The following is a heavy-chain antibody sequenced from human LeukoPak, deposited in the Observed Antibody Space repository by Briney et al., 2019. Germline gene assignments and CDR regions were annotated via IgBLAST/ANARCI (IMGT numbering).Heavy chain of an antibody. CDR2: ISTDGSVT. CDR3: ARIGGSGSYSGHYFDH. CDR1: GFTFSTYW. J-gene: IGHJ4*02. D-gene: IGHD3-10*01. Sequence: TGGSLRLSCAASGFTFSTYWMHWVRRAPGKGLVWVSRISTDGSVTSYADSVKGRFTISRDNAKNTMYLQMNSLRAEDRAVYYCARIGGSGSYSGHYFDHWGQGTLVTVSS. V-gene: IGHV3-74*01.